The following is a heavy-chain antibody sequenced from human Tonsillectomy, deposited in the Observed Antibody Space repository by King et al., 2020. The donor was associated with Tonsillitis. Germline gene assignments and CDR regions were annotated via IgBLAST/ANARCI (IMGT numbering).Heavy chain of an antibody. Sequence: VQLVESGGGLVKPGGSLRLSCAASGFTFSSYSMNWVRQAPGKGLEWVSSISSSSSYIYYADSVKGRFTISRDNAKNSLYLQMNSLRAEDTAVYYCARVPTYYDILTGYYYYYGMDVWGQGTTVTVSS. CDR2: ISSSSSYI. CDR3: ARVPTYYDILTGYYYYYGMDV. CDR1: GFTFSSYS. V-gene: IGHV3-21*01. J-gene: IGHJ6*02. D-gene: IGHD3-9*01.